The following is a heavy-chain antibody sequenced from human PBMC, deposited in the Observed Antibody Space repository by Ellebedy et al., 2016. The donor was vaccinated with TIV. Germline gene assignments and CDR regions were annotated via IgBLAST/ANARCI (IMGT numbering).Heavy chain of an antibody. V-gene: IGHV3-30-3*01. D-gene: IGHD1-26*01. J-gene: IGHJ6*02. CDR3: AKDQIVGHASSYYAMDV. CDR1: GFTFNSYA. CDR2: ISYDGSSK. Sequence: GESLKISCAASGFTFNSYAMHWVRQAPGKGLEWVAVISYDGSSKYYADSVKGRFTISRDNSMTTLYLEMNSLRAEDTAVYYCAKDQIVGHASSYYAMDVWGHGTTVTVS.